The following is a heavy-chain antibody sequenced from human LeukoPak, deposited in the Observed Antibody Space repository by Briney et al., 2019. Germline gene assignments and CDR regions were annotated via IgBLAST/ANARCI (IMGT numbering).Heavy chain of an antibody. CDR1: GYTFTSYG. CDR3: AREGRYFDWLLVDY. J-gene: IGHJ4*02. D-gene: IGHD3-9*01. Sequence: ASVKVSCKASGYTFTSYGISWVRQAPGQGLEWMGWISAYNGNTNYAQKLQGRATMTTDTSTSTAYMELRSLRSDDTAVYYCAREGRYFDWLLVDYWGQGTLVTVSS. CDR2: ISAYNGNT. V-gene: IGHV1-18*01.